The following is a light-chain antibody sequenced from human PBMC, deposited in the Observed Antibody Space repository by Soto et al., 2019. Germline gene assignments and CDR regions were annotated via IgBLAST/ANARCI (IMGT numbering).Light chain of an antibody. V-gene: IGKV1-39*01. Sequence: DIQMTQSPSSLSASVGDRVTITCRASQSLSTYLNWYQQKPGKAPKLLIYAASSLQSGVPSRFSGSGSGTDFTLTISSLQPEDFATYYCQQSYSTLTFGPGTKVAIK. J-gene: IGKJ3*01. CDR3: QQSYSTLT. CDR2: AAS. CDR1: QSLSTY.